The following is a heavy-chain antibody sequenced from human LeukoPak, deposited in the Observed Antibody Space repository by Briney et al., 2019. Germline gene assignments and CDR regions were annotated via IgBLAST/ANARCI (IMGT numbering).Heavy chain of an antibody. V-gene: IGHV4-39*06. CDR1: GGSISSSSYY. Sequence: SETLSLTCTVSGGSISSSSYYWGWIRQPPGKGLEWIGSIYYSGITYYNPSLKSRVTISVDTSKNQFPLKLSSVTAADTAVYYCATPYDSSGLNLWGQGTLVTVSS. D-gene: IGHD3-22*01. J-gene: IGHJ5*02. CDR3: ATPYDSSGLNL. CDR2: IYYSGIT.